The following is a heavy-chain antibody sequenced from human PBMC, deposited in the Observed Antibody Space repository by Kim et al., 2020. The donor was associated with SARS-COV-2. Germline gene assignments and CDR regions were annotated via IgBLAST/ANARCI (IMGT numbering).Heavy chain of an antibody. Sequence: GGSLRLSCAASGFTFSRYVMRWVRQAPGKGLEWVSSISGSGGSTYYADSVKGRFTISRDNSKNTLYLQMNGLRAEDTAVYYCAKVRYQLLGHHYGMDVWG. CDR2: ISGSGGST. CDR1: GFTFSRYV. J-gene: IGHJ6*01. D-gene: IGHD2-2*01. CDR3: AKVRYQLLGHHYGMDV. V-gene: IGHV3-23*01.